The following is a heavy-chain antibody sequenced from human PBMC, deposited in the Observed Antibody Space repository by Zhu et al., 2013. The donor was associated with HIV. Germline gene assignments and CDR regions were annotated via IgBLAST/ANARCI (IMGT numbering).Heavy chain of an antibody. Sequence: QVQLVQSGAEVKKPGASVKVSCKASGYTFTGYYMHWVRQAPGQGLEWMGWINPNSGGTNYAQKFQGRVTMTRDTSISTAYMELSRLRSDDTAVYYCARDPLXAFYDSSGDFDYWGQGTLVTVSS. J-gene: IGHJ4*02. CDR3: ARDPLXAFYDSSGDFDY. CDR2: INPNSGGT. V-gene: IGHV1-2*02. D-gene: IGHD3-22*01. CDR1: GYTFTGYY.